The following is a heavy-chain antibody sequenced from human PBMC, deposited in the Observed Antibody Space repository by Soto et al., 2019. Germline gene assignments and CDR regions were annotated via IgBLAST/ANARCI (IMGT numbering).Heavy chain of an antibody. CDR1: GFTFSNYG. CDR3: ASDRVLMVDGLDV. J-gene: IGHJ6*02. CDR2: IWYDGINK. V-gene: IGHV3-33*01. D-gene: IGHD2-8*02. Sequence: QVQLVESGGGVVQPGRSLRLSCAASGFTFSNYGMHWVRQAPGKGLEWVAVIWYDGINKYYADSVKGRFIISRDKSKNTVDLQINSLRAEDTAVYYCASDRVLMVDGLDVWGHGTTVTVSS.